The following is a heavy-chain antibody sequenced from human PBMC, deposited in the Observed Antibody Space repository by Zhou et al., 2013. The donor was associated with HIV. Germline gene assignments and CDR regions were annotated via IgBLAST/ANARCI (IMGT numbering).Heavy chain of an antibody. CDR3: ARGALRDFVVIQGYFDY. CDR2: LIPAFGRP. V-gene: IGHV1-69*12. Sequence: QVQLVQSGAEVKKPGSSVKVSCKASGGTFSIYALSWVRQAPGQGLEWMGGLIPAFGRPNYSQNFQGRVTVTADESTKTVFMELNSLRADDTAVYYCARGALRDFVVIQGYFDYWGQGTLVTVSS. CDR1: GGTFSIYA. J-gene: IGHJ4*02. D-gene: IGHD2-15*01.